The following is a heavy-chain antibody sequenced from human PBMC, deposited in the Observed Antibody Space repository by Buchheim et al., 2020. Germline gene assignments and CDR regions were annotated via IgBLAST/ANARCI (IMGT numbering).Heavy chain of an antibody. V-gene: IGHV3-30*03. Sequence: QVQLVESGGGVVQPGRSLRLSCAASGFTFSSYGMHWVRQAPGKGLEWVAVISYDGSNKYYADSVKGRFTISRDNSKNTLYLQMNSLRAEDTAVYYCARDSLSIWRTGTGGFDPWGQGTL. CDR1: GFTFSSYG. J-gene: IGHJ5*02. D-gene: IGHD2-8*02. CDR2: ISYDGSNK. CDR3: ARDSLSIWRTGTGGFDP.